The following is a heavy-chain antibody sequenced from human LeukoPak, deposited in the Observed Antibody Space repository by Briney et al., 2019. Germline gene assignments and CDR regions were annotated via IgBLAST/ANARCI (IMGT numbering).Heavy chain of an antibody. Sequence: KPSETLSLTCGVSGYYIRNGYFWGWIRQPPGKGLERIGSIHHSGKSDYNPSFKSRVTISVDTSKNQFALRLSSLTAADTAVYYCARRRTTGLSGYMDVWGKGTTVTVSS. CDR3: ARRRTTGLSGYMDV. CDR2: IHHSGKS. J-gene: IGHJ6*03. D-gene: IGHD2-2*01. V-gene: IGHV4-38-2*01. CDR1: GYYIRNGYF.